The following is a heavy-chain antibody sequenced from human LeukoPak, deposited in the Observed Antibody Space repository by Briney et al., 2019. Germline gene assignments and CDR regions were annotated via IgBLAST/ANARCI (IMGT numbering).Heavy chain of an antibody. Sequence: GGSLRLSCAASVFTFSTYWMHCVRQVPGKGLVWVSRINTDGSSTTYADSVKCRFTISRDNTEDTLYLQMCSLRAEDTAVYYCAREWKKTGAFDHWGQGTLVTVSS. CDR2: INTDGSST. CDR1: VFTFSTYW. V-gene: IGHV3-74*01. CDR3: AREWKKTGAFDH. J-gene: IGHJ4*02. D-gene: IGHD1-1*01.